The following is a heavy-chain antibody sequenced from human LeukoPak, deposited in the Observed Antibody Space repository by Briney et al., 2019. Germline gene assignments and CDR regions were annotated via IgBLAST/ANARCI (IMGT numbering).Heavy chain of an antibody. J-gene: IGHJ4*02. Sequence: ASVKVSCKASGYTFTGYYMHWVRQAPGQRLEWMGRINPNSGGTNYAQKFQGRVTMTRDTSISTAYMELSRLRSDDTAVYYCASSIVVVPAAMGYWGQGTLVTVSS. D-gene: IGHD2-2*01. CDR1: GYTFTGYY. CDR2: INPNSGGT. CDR3: ASSIVVVPAAMGY. V-gene: IGHV1-2*06.